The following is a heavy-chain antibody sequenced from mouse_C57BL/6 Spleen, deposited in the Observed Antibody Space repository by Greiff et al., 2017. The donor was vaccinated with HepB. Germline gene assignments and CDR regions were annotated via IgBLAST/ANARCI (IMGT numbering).Heavy chain of an antibody. D-gene: IGHD2-5*01. V-gene: IGHV1-50*01. Sequence: QVQLQQPGAELVKPGASVKLSCKASGYTFTSYWMQWVKQRPGQGLEWIGEIDPSDSYTNYNQKFKGKATLTVDTSSSTAYMQLSSLTSEDSAVYYCARLDYSTFMDYWGQGTSVTVSS. CDR1: GYTFTSYW. CDR2: IDPSDSYT. CDR3: ARLDYSTFMDY. J-gene: IGHJ4*01.